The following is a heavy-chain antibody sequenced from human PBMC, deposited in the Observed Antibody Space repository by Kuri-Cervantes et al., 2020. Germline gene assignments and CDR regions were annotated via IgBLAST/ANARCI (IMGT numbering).Heavy chain of an antibody. CDR1: GYSISSGYY. CDR3: AREKMVRGVISRVWFDP. CDR2: IYHSGST. V-gene: IGHV4-38-2*02. J-gene: IGHJ5*02. Sequence: ESLKISCTVSGYSISSGYYWGWIRQPPGKGLEWIGSIYHSGSTYYNPSLKSRVTISVDTSKNQFSLKLSSVTTADTAVYYCAREKMVRGVISRVWFDPWGQGTLVTVSS. D-gene: IGHD3-10*01.